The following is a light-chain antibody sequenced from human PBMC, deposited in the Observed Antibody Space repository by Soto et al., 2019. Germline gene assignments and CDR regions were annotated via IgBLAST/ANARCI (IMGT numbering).Light chain of an antibody. CDR2: DAS. CDR1: QDISQF. J-gene: IGKJ2*01. Sequence: DIQMTQSPSSLSASVGDRVTVTCQASQDISQFLNWYQQKPGNPPKLLIFDASNLETGVPARFSGSGSGRHFSLTISSLQPDDIATYYCQQYDELPYTFGQGTKLEF. CDR3: QQYDELPYT. V-gene: IGKV1-33*01.